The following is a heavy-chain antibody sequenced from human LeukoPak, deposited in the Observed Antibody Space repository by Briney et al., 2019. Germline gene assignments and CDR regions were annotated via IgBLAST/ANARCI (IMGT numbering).Heavy chain of an antibody. CDR2: IDCDGGNT. Sequence: ASVKVSCKAFGYTFTRYYIHWVRQAPGQGLEWMGAIDCDGGNTKYAHRFQGRVTMTRDTSTSTVYMELSSLRSEDTAVFYCAREFGNTYYFDYWGQGTLVTVSS. V-gene: IGHV1-46*01. CDR1: GYTFTRYY. D-gene: IGHD4-23*01. CDR3: AREFGNTYYFDY. J-gene: IGHJ4*02.